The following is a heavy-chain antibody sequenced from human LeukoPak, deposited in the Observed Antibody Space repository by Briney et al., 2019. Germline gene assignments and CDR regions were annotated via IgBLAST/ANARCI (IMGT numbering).Heavy chain of an antibody. V-gene: IGHV4-30-2*01. CDR3: ASTGSSTDY. CDR2: IYHSGST. D-gene: IGHD3-10*01. J-gene: IGHJ4*02. CDR1: GGSISSGGYS. Sequence: SQTLSLTCAVSGGSISSGGYSWSWLRQPPGQGLEWIGYIYHSGSTYYNPSLKSRVTISVDRSKNQFSLKLSSVTAADTAVYYCASTGSSTDYWGQGTLVTVSS.